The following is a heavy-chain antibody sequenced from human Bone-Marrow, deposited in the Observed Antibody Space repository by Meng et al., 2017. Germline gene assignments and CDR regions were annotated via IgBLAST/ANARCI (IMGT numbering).Heavy chain of an antibody. Sequence: VQSGPEVKKPGPSVKLSCKPSGYTFAAYWIRWFRQAPGQGLEWMGRIDPNNDHTQYAQNFQGRVTMTSDTSISTVYMELNGLRSDDTAVYYCARDEDISAAGKLFGDYWGQGTLVTVSS. V-gene: IGHV1-2*06. CDR1: GYTFAAYW. D-gene: IGHD6-13*01. J-gene: IGHJ4*02. CDR2: IDPNNDHT. CDR3: ARDEDISAAGKLFGDY.